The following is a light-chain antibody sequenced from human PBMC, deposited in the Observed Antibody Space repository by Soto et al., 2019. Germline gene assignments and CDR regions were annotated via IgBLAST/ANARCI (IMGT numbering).Light chain of an antibody. V-gene: IGKV4-1*01. CDR2: WAS. J-gene: IGKJ1*01. CDR1: QSILYSSNNKNS. Sequence: DIVMTQSPDSLAVSLGERTTINCKSSQSILYSSNNKNSLVWYQQKPGQPPKLLIYWASTRESGVPDRFSGSVSGTDFTLTISRLQAEDVAVYYCQQYYSTPWTFGQGTKVEIK. CDR3: QQYYSTPWT.